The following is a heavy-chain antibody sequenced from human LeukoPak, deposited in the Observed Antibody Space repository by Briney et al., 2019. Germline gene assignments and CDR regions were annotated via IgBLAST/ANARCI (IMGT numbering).Heavy chain of an antibody. Sequence: GGSLRLSCAASGFTFSSYSMNWVRQAPGKGLEWVSSISSSSSYIYYADSVKGRFTISRDNAKNSLYLQMSSLRAEDTAVYYCARDEGFYDILTGYYNRFDYWGQGTLVTVSS. CDR1: GFTFSSYS. J-gene: IGHJ4*02. CDR3: ARDEGFYDILTGYYNRFDY. CDR2: ISSSSSYI. D-gene: IGHD3-9*01. V-gene: IGHV3-21*01.